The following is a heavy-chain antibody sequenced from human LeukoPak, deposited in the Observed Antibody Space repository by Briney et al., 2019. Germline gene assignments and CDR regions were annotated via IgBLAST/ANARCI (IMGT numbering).Heavy chain of an antibody. CDR3: ARDPTTVTKGLDV. CDR1: GGSFSSHY. D-gene: IGHD4-17*01. V-gene: IGHV4-59*11. CDR2: ISYIGST. Sequence: SETLSLTCTVSGGSFSSHYWSWIRQPPGKGLEGIGYISYIGSTNYNPSLKSRVTISVDTSKKQFSLKLSSVTAADTAVYYCARDPTTVTKGLDVWGQGTMVTVSS. J-gene: IGHJ3*01.